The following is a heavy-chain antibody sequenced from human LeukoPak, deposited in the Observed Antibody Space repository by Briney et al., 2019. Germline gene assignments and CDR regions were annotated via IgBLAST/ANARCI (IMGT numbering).Heavy chain of an antibody. CDR3: ATVKVGYCGGDCYIFDY. J-gene: IGHJ4*02. D-gene: IGHD2-21*01. V-gene: IGHV1-69*05. CDR2: IIPIFGTA. CDR1: GGTFSSYA. Sequence: SVKVSCKASGGTFSSYAISWVRQAPGQGLEWMGGIIPIFGTANYAQKFQGRVTITTDESTSTAYMELSSLRSEDTAVYYCATVKVGYCGGDCYIFDYWGQGTLVTVSS.